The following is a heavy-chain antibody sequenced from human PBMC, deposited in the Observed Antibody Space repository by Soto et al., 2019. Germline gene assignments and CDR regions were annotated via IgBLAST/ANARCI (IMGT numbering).Heavy chain of an antibody. CDR1: GFTFSNYA. D-gene: IGHD3-16*02. CDR3: AQGGSFYDYVWGTHRYYYGMDV. J-gene: IGHJ6*02. Sequence: GGSLRLSCAASGFTFSNYAMSWVRQAPGKGLEWVSAISGSGAGTYYADSVKGRFTISRDNSKNTVYLQMNSLRAVDTALYYCAQGGSFYDYVWGTHRYYYGMDVWGQGTTVTVS. CDR2: ISGSGAGT. V-gene: IGHV3-23*01.